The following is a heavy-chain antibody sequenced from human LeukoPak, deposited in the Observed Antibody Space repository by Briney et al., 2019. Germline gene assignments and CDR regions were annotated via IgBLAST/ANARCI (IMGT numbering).Heavy chain of an antibody. CDR2: IYYSGST. D-gene: IGHD3-22*01. CDR1: GGSISSYL. J-gene: IGHJ3*02. Sequence: PSETLSLTCRVSGGSISSYLWSWIRQPPGKRLEWIGYIYYSGSTNYNPSLKSRVTISVDTSQNQFSLKLSSVTAADTAVYYCARDGGFYYDSSGYPQAGAFGIWGQGTMVTVSS. CDR3: ARDGGFYYDSSGYPQAGAFGI. V-gene: IGHV4-59*01.